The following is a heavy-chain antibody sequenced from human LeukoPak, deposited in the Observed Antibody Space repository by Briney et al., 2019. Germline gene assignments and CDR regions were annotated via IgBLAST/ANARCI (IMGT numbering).Heavy chain of an antibody. J-gene: IGHJ3*02. Sequence: PSETLSLTCAVSGGSISSSNWWSWVRQPPGKGLEWIGEIYHSGSTNYNPSLKSRVTISVDTSKNQFSLKLSSVTAADTAVYYCARVPQLGSGSYYVGSPRGGAFDIWGQGTMVTVSS. CDR1: GGSISSSNW. CDR3: ARVPQLGSGSYYVGSPRGGAFDI. CDR2: IYHSGST. D-gene: IGHD1-26*01. V-gene: IGHV4-4*02.